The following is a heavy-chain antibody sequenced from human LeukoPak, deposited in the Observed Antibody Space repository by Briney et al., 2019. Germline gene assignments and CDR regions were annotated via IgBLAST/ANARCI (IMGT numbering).Heavy chain of an antibody. Sequence: PGGSLRLSCAASGFSFSSYEMNWVRQAPVKGLEWVSYISSSGSTIYNADSVKGRFTISRDNAKNSLYLQMNSLRAEDTAVYYCARGYYYGSGTLGPFDSWGQGTLVTVSS. V-gene: IGHV3-48*03. CDR3: ARGYYYGSGTLGPFDS. CDR1: GFSFSSYE. CDR2: ISSSGSTI. J-gene: IGHJ5*01. D-gene: IGHD3-10*01.